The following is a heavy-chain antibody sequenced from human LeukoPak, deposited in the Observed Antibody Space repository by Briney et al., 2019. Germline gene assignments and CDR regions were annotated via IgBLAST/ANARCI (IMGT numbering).Heavy chain of an antibody. CDR3: ARVGSGGAWFDF. CDR2: VYATGTT. Sequence: SETLSLTCTVSSGSLTGYYWSWIRQPPGKGLEWIAYVYATGTTNYNPSLKTRPTISMDTSKNQLSLTLTSVTAADTAVYYCARVGSGGAWFDFWGQGTLVSVSS. J-gene: IGHJ4*02. V-gene: IGHV4-59*01. D-gene: IGHD6-19*01. CDR1: SGSLTGYY.